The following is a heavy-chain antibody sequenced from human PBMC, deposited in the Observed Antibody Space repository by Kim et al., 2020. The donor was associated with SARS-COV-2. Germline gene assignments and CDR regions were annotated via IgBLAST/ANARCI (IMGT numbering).Heavy chain of an antibody. CDR2: INAGNGNT. J-gene: IGHJ6*02. V-gene: IGHV1-3*01. CDR3: ARERGYCSSTSCYYYYYYGMDV. D-gene: IGHD2-2*01. Sequence: ASVKVSCKASGYTFTSYAMHWVRQAPGQRLEWMGWINAGNGNTKYSQKFQGRVTITRDTSASTAYMELSSLRSEDTAVYYCARERGYCSSTSCYYYYYYGMDVWGQGTTVTVSS. CDR1: GYTFTSYA.